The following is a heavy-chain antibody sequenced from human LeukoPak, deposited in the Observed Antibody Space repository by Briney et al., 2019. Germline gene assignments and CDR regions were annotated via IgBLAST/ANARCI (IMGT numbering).Heavy chain of an antibody. CDR3: ARGSGYYDSSGYYRTDY. J-gene: IGHJ4*02. CDR1: GYTFTSYG. V-gene: IGHV1-18*01. Sequence: ASVKVSCKASGYTFTSYGISWVRQAPGQGLEWMGWISAYNGNTNYAQKLQGRVTMTTDTSTSTAYMELSSLRSEDTAVYYCARGSGYYDSSGYYRTDYWGQGTLVTVSS. CDR2: ISAYNGNT. D-gene: IGHD3-22*01.